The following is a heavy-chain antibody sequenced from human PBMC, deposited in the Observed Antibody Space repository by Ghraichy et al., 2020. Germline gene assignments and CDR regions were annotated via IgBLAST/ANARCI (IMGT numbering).Heavy chain of an antibody. CDR1: GGSFSGYY. V-gene: IGHV4-34*01. Sequence: SETLSLTCAVYGGSFSGYYWSWIRQPPGKGLEWIGEINHSGSTNYNPSLKSRVTISVDTSKNQFSLKLSSVTAADTAVYYCACPPFDYWGQGTLVTVSS. CDR2: INHSGST. CDR3: ACPPFDY. J-gene: IGHJ4*02.